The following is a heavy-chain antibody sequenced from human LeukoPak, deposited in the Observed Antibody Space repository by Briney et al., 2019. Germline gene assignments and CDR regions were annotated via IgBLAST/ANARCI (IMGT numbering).Heavy chain of an antibody. CDR1: GFTFSSYA. CDR3: AKPIAVAGTGGY. Sequence: GGSLRLSCAASGFTFSSYAMSWVRQAPGKGLEWVSAISGSGGSTYYADSVKGRFTISGDNSKNTLYLQMNSLRAEDTAVYYCAKPIAVAGTGGYWGQGTLVTVSS. J-gene: IGHJ4*02. CDR2: ISGSGGST. D-gene: IGHD6-19*01. V-gene: IGHV3-23*01.